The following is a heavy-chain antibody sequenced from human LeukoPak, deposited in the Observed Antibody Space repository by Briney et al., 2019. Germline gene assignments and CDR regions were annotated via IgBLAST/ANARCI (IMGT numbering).Heavy chain of an antibody. CDR1: GYTFTNYY. CDR2: ISSYGSNT. CDR3: ARVHYVISYYYMDV. V-gene: IGHV1-18*04. D-gene: IGHD2/OR15-2a*01. J-gene: IGHJ6*03. Sequence: ASVKVSCKASGYTFTNYYIHWVRQAPGQGLEWMGWISSYGSNTNYARRLQGRVTMTTDTSTSTAYMELRSLRSDDSAVYYCARVHYVISYYYMDVWGEGTTVTISS.